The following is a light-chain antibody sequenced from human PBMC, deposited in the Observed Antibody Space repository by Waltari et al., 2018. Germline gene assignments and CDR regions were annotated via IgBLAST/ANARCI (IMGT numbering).Light chain of an antibody. V-gene: IGLV4-69*01. CDR2: LNSAGSH. CDR1: SGHSSYA. Sequence: QLVLTQSPSASASLGASVKLTCTLSSGHSSYAIAWHQQQPEKGPRFLMKLNSAGSHSKGDGIPDRFSGSSSGAERYLTISGLQSEDEADYYCQTWGTGMVFGGGTKLTVL. CDR3: QTWGTGMV. J-gene: IGLJ3*02.